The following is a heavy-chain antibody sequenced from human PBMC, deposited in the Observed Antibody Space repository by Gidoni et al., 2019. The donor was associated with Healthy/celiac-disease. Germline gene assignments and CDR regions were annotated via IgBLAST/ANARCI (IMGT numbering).Heavy chain of an antibody. J-gene: IGHJ3*02. CDR1: GFTFSSYG. CDR2: IWYDGSNK. D-gene: IGHD3-10*01. CDR3: ARARGSYYYGSGSETDAFDI. Sequence: QVQLVESGGGVVQPGRSLRLSCAASGFTFSSYGMHWVRQAPGKGLEWVAVIWYDGSNKYYADSVKGRFTISRDNSKNTLYLQMNSLRAEDTAVYYCARARGSYYYGSGSETDAFDIWGQGTMVTVSS. V-gene: IGHV3-33*01.